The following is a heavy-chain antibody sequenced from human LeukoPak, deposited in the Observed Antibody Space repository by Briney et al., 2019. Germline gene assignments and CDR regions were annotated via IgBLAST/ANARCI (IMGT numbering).Heavy chain of an antibody. D-gene: IGHD1-26*01. V-gene: IGHV4-34*01. CDR2: INHSGST. Sequence: SETLSLTCAVYSGSFSGYYWSWIRQPPGKGLEWIGEINHSGSTNYNPSLKSRVTISVDTSKNQFSLKLSSVTAADTAVYYCARAAFHDGIDPWGQGTLVTVSS. CDR1: SGSFSGYY. J-gene: IGHJ5*02. CDR3: ARAAFHDGIDP.